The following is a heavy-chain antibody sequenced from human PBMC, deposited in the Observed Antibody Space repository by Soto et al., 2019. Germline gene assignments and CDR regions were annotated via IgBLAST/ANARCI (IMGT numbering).Heavy chain of an antibody. D-gene: IGHD6-19*01. CDR2: ISSTSSYT. J-gene: IGHJ4*02. Sequence: GGSRRPSCAASGFTFSSYAMNWVRQTQEKGLEWVSSISSTSSYTHYSDSVKGRFTISRDNANNSLFLQMNSLRAEDTATYYCARDLALAGNYWGQGVLVTVS. CDR3: ARDLALAGNY. V-gene: IGHV3-21*01. CDR1: GFTFSSYA.